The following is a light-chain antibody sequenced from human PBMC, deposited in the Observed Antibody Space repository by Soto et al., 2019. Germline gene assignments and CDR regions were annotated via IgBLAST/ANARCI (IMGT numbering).Light chain of an antibody. J-gene: IGKJ1*01. CDR2: GASN. CDR1: QSVSRNY. Sequence: EVVLTQSPGTLSLSPGERATLSCKASQSVSRNYFAWYQQKPGQAPRLLISGASNSRATGVPDRFSGGWSGTDFILTISRLEPEDFAVYFCQQYGTSPQTFGQGTKVEIK. V-gene: IGKV3-20*01. CDR3: QQYGTSPQT.